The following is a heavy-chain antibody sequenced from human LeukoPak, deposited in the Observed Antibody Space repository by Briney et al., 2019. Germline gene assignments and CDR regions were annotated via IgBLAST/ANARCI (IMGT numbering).Heavy chain of an antibody. CDR1: GGSISSGSYY. J-gene: IGHJ6*03. V-gene: IGHV4-61*02. Sequence: SQTLSLTCTVSGGSISSGSYYWSWIRQPAGKGLEWIGRIYTSGSTNYNPSLKSRVTISVDTSKNQFSLKLSSVTAADTAVYYCARGREYYYYMDVWGKGTTVTVSS. CDR2: IYTSGST. CDR3: ARGREYYYYMDV.